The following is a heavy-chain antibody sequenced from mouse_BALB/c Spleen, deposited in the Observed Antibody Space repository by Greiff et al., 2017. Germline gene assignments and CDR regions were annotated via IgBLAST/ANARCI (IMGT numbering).Heavy chain of an antibody. V-gene: IGHV1-55*01. Sequence: QVHVKQPGAELVKPGTSVKLSCKASGYNFTSYWINWVKLRPGQGLEWIGDIYPGSGSTNYNEKFKSKATLTVDTSSSTAYMQLSSLASEDSALYYCARRTYYFDYWGQGTTLTVSS. CDR1: GYNFTSYW. J-gene: IGHJ2*01. CDR2: IYPGSGST. CDR3: ARRTYYFDY.